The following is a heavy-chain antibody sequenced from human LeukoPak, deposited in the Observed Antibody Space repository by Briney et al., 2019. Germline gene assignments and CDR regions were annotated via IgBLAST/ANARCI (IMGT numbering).Heavy chain of an antibody. CDR2: ISAYNGNT. Sequence: ASVKVSCKASGFTFTSYAINWVRQAPGQGLEWMGWISAYNGNTNYAQKLQGRVTMTTDTSTSTAYMELRSLRSDDTAIYYCARGIDSGSPPLGTFEIWGQGTMVTVSS. CDR1: GFTFTSYA. CDR3: ARGIDSGSPPLGTFEI. V-gene: IGHV1-18*01. D-gene: IGHD1-26*01. J-gene: IGHJ3*02.